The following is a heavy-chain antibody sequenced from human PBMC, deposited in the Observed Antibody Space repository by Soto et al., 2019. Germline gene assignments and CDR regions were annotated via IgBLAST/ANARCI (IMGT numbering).Heavy chain of an antibody. Sequence: QVQLVESGGGVVQPGRSLRLSCAASGFTFRNYGMHWVRQAPVKGLEWLAVIWYDGSNKYYADSVKGRFTISRDNSKNTLYLEMNSLRDEDTAVYYCARDVRSRRYDLWGQGTLVIVSS. CDR3: ARDVRSRRYDL. CDR2: IWYDGSNK. V-gene: IGHV3-33*01. CDR1: GFTFRNYG. J-gene: IGHJ5*02. D-gene: IGHD3-10*02.